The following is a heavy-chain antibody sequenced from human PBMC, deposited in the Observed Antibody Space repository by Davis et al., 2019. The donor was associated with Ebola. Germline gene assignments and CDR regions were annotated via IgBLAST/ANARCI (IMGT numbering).Heavy chain of an antibody. J-gene: IGHJ1*01. CDR1: GFTVSSNY. D-gene: IGHD4-17*01. Sequence: PGGSLRLSCAASGFTVSSNYMSWVRQAPGKGLEWVSVIYSGGSTYYADSVKGRFTISRDNSKNTLNLQMNSLRAEDTAIYYCAKLDYNDSYFQDWGQGTLVTVSS. V-gene: IGHV3-53*01. CDR2: IYSGGST. CDR3: AKLDYNDSYFQD.